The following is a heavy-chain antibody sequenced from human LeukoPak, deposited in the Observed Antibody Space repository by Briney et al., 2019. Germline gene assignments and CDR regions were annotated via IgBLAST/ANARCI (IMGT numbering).Heavy chain of an antibody. D-gene: IGHD3-10*01. J-gene: IGHJ3*02. Sequence: GRSLRLSCAASGFTFSSYGMHWVRQAPGKGLEWVAVISYDGSNKYYADSVKGRFTISRDNSKNTLYLQMNSLRAEDTAVYYCAKDFYGSGSWLDAFDIRGQGTMVTVSS. CDR2: ISYDGSNK. V-gene: IGHV3-30*18. CDR1: GFTFSSYG. CDR3: AKDFYGSGSWLDAFDI.